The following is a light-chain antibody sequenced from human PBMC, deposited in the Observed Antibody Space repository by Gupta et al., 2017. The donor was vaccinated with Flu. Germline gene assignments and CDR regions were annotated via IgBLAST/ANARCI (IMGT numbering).Light chain of an antibody. Sequence: PGERATIACSASSANSGIIVNSNHQRPGTDRRLVIYSNSQRTAEVPDRCSGSKSGTSAALYIRGLQSEGEDDYDCATWDDKGLVFGGGTKLAVL. J-gene: IGLJ2*01. V-gene: IGLV1-44*01. CDR2: SNS. CDR3: ATWDDKGLV. CDR1: SANSGII.